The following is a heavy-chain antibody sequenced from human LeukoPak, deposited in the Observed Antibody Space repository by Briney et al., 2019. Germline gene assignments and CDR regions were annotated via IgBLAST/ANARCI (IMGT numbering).Heavy chain of an antibody. J-gene: IGHJ4*02. CDR2: INQDGSEK. Sequence: PGGSLRLSCAASGFTFTTYWMTWVRQAPGKGLEWAASINQDGSEKYFVDSVKGRFTISRDNAKNSLYLHYCARVAKYYYGSETYYFFEHWGQGTPVTASS. V-gene: IGHV3-7*01. CDR3: YYFFEH. D-gene: IGHD3-10*01. CDR1: GFTFTTYW.